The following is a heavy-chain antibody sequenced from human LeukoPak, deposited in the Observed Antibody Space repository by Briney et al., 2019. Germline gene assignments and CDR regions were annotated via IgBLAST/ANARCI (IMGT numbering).Heavy chain of an antibody. CDR1: GGSISSSSYY. CDR3: ARAGTMGFNFDY. CDR2: IYYSGST. D-gene: IGHD1-7*01. J-gene: IGHJ4*02. V-gene: IGHV4-39*07. Sequence: SETLSLTCTVSGGSISSSSYYWGWIRQPPGKGLEWIGSIYYSGSTYYNPSLKSRVTISVDTSKNQFSLKLSSVTAADTAVYYCARAGTMGFNFDYWGQGTLVTVSS.